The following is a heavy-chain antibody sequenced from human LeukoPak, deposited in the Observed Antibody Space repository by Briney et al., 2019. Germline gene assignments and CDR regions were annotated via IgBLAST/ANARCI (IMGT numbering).Heavy chain of an antibody. Sequence: GGSLRLSCAASGFIFSDYYMSWIRQAPGRGLEWVLYISSSSIYTNYADSVKGRFTISRDNVKNSLYLQMNSLRAEDTAVYYCAKDEYSTDAFDIWGQGTMVTVSS. J-gene: IGHJ3*02. CDR3: AKDEYSTDAFDI. V-gene: IGHV3-11*05. CDR2: ISSSSIYT. CDR1: GFIFSDYY. D-gene: IGHD6-6*01.